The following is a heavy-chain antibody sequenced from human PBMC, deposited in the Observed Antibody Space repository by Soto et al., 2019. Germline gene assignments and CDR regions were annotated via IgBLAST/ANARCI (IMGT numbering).Heavy chain of an antibody. V-gene: IGHV3-23*01. J-gene: IGHJ3*02. CDR3: VKARMPTVTREAFDI. D-gene: IGHD4-17*01. Sequence: EVQLLESGGGLVQPGGSLRLSCAASGFAFSNYALTWVRHAPGKGLEWVSAISGSGGGTFYADSVKGRFTISRDNSKNTLYLQMNSLTAEDTAVYYYVKARMPTVTREAFDIWGQGTMVTVSS. CDR2: ISGSGGGT. CDR1: GFAFSNYA.